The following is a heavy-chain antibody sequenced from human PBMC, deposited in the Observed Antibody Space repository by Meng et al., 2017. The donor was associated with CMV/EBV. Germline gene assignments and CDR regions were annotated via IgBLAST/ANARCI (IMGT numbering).Heavy chain of an antibody. D-gene: IGHD3-16*01. CDR3: ASTDVVGEDYYYGMDV. Sequence: ASVKVSCKASGYTFTGYYMHWVRRAPGQGLEWMGWINPSSGGTNYAQKFQGRVTMTRDTSISTAYMELSRLRSDDTAVYYCASTDVVGEDYYYGMDVWGQGTTVTVSS. CDR1: GYTFTGYY. J-gene: IGHJ6*02. CDR2: INPSSGGT. V-gene: IGHV1-2*02.